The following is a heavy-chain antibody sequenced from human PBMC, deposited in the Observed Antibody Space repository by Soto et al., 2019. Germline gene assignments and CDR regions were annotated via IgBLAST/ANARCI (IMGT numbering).Heavy chain of an antibody. CDR2: INPNSGGT. J-gene: IGHJ6*02. V-gene: IGHV1-2*02. CDR3: ARDLNDFWSGPPSSMDV. CDR1: GYTFTGCY. Sequence: ASVEVSCKASGYTFTGCYIHWVRQAPGQGLEWMGWINPNSGGTNYAQKFQGRVTMTRDTSISTAYMELSRLRSDDTAVYYCARDLNDFWSGPPSSMDVWGQGTTVTVSS. D-gene: IGHD3-3*01.